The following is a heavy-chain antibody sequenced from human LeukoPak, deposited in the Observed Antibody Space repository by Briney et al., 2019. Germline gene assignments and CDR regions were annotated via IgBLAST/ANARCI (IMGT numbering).Heavy chain of an antibody. Sequence: SVKVSCKASGGTFSSYAISWVRQAPGQGLEWMGGIIPIFGTANYAQKFQGRVTITADESTSTAYMELSSLRSEDTAVYYCARGGYCSGGSSYSFDYWGQGTLVTVSS. CDR2: IIPIFGTA. CDR3: ARGGYCSGGSSYSFDY. D-gene: IGHD2-15*01. J-gene: IGHJ4*02. V-gene: IGHV1-69*01. CDR1: GGTFSSYA.